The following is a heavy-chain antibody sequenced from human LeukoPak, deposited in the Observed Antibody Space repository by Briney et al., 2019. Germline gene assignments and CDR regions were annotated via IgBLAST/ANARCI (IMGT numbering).Heavy chain of an antibody. CDR3: AKAGDRNYFDY. Sequence: GGSLRLSCAASGFTFSTYALHWVRQAPGKGPEWVSGISPTGDGAYYADSVKGRFTISRDNFKNILYVHMNSLRAEDTAVYYCAKAGDRNYFDYWGQGALVTVSS. D-gene: IGHD3-22*01. V-gene: IGHV3-23*01. CDR2: ISPTGDGA. J-gene: IGHJ4*02. CDR1: GFTFSTYA.